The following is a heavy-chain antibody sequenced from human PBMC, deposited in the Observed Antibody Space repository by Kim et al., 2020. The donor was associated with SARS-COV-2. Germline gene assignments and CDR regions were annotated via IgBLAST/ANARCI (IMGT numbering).Heavy chain of an antibody. Sequence: YAPSVKSRIVINPDTSKNQVSLQLNSVTPEDTAVYYCALYNSGSSRCVDVWGQGTTVSVSS. CDR3: ALYNSGSSRCVDV. V-gene: IGHV6-1*01. J-gene: IGHJ6*02. D-gene: IGHD3-10*01.